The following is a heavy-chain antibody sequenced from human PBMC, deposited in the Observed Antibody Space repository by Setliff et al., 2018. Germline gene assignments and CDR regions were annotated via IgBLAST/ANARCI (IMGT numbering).Heavy chain of an antibody. CDR3: ARERAGGRGFTFGAIYYYYGMDV. CDR1: GYTFTSYY. V-gene: IGHV1-46*01. Sequence: ASVKVSCKASGYTFTSYYIHWVRQAPGQGLEWMGVINPKNGGATYPQNLQGRVTMTRGTSMSTVYMELSSLRFEDTAVYYCARERAGGRGFTFGAIYYYYGMDVWGQGTTVTVSS. CDR2: INPKNGGA. J-gene: IGHJ6*02. D-gene: IGHD3-16*01.